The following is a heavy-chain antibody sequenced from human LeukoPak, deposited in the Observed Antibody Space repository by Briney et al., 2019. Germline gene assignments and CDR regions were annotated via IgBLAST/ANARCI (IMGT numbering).Heavy chain of an antibody. D-gene: IGHD1/OR15-1a*01. J-gene: IGHJ4*02. Sequence: SETLSLTCSVSSGSISSSYWTWIRQPPGKGLEWIGHFSHSGSTNYNPSLNSRVTISVDTSKNQFSLNLRSVTAADTAVYYYAEKDGTLWGQGLLVTVAS. V-gene: IGHV4-59*01. CDR1: SGSISSSY. CDR3: AEKDGTL. CDR2: FSHSGST.